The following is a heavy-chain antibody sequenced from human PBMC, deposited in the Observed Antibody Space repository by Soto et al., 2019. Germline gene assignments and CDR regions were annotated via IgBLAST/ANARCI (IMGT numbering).Heavy chain of an antibody. D-gene: IGHD1-7*01. CDR3: AKDRRAGGNYGFYSDF. J-gene: IGHJ4*02. CDR1: GSTFSSYG. V-gene: IGHV3-23*01. CDR2: SSATGAGT. Sequence: EVQLLESGGGLVQPGGSLRPSCAASGSTFSSYGMTWVRQAPGKGLEWVSFSSATGAGTYYADSVKGRFTISRDNSKNTLYLQMTSLRADDTAVYYCAKDRRAGGNYGFYSDFWGQGALVIVSS.